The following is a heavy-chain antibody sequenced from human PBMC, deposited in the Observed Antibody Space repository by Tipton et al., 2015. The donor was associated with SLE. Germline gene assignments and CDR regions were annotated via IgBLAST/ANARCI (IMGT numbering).Heavy chain of an antibody. CDR1: GGSISGHY. D-gene: IGHD3-22*01. Sequence: LRLSCTVSGGSISGHYWTWIRQPPGKGLEYIGYIHYSGSSDYNPPLKSRVTISLDTSKNHFSLKVTSVTAADTAVYYCAGLGPLANVGGSTYYHPLDVWGQGTTVTVSS. V-gene: IGHV4-59*11. CDR2: IHYSGSS. J-gene: IGHJ6*02. CDR3: AGLGPLANVGGSTYYHPLDV.